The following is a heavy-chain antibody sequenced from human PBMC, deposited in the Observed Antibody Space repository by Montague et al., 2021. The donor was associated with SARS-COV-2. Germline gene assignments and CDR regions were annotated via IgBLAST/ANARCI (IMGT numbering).Heavy chain of an antibody. CDR1: GFNFNNYG. CDR3: ARDQTYYYDSSGSDH. V-gene: IGHV3-33*01. Sequence: SLRLSCAASGFNFNNYGMHWVRQAPGKGLEWLTVIFYDGVNKYYSDSVRGRFIVSRDNSKNTLFLQMKSLRVDDTAVYYCARDQTYYYDSSGSDHWGEGTLVTVSS. CDR2: IFYDGVNK. D-gene: IGHD3-22*01. J-gene: IGHJ4*02.